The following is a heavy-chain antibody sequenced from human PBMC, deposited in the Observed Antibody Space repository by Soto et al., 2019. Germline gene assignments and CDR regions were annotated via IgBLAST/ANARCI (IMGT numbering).Heavy chain of an antibody. Sequence: ASETLSLTCSVSGDSLSAYFWSWIRQPPGKGLEWIGYISYSATPNYNPALKSRVIISIDTSKNQFSLKVNSVTAADTALYYCARGSVGSGWKFDFWGQGILVTSP. V-gene: IGHV4-59*01. CDR1: GDSLSAYF. CDR3: ARGSVGSGWKFDF. J-gene: IGHJ4*02. D-gene: IGHD3-22*01. CDR2: ISYSATP.